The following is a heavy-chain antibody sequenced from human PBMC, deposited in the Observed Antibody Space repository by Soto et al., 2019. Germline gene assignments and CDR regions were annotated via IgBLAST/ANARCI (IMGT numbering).Heavy chain of an antibody. D-gene: IGHD4-17*01. CDR2: IFYSGSS. CDR3: ARIPFYGDYIYYYYYGMDV. J-gene: IGHJ6*02. V-gene: IGHV4-39*07. Sequence: PSETLSLTCTVSGDSISSTTYYWAWIRQPPGKGLEWIGSIFYSGSSYYNPSLKGRVTISVDTSKNQFSLKLSSVTAADTAVYYCARIPFYGDYIYYYYYGMDVWGQGTTVTVSS. CDR1: GDSISSTTYY.